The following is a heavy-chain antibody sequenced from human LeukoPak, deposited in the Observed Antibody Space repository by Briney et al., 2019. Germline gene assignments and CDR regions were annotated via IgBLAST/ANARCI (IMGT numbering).Heavy chain of an antibody. CDR3: AKDLSDYGGLRPYFDY. V-gene: IGHV3-30*02. Sequence: PGGSLRLSCAASGFSFSSYGMHWVRQAPGKGLEWVAFIRYDGSNKYYAGSVKGRFTISRDNSKNTLYLQMNSLRGEDTAVYHCAKDLSDYGGLRPYFDYWGQGTLVTVS. D-gene: IGHD4-23*01. CDR2: IRYDGSNK. CDR1: GFSFSSYG. J-gene: IGHJ4*02.